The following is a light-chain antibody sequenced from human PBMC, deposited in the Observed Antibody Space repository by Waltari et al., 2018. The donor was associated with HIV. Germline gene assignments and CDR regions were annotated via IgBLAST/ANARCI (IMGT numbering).Light chain of an antibody. CDR2: SNA. CDR3: AAWDDSLNVWV. V-gene: IGLV1-44*01. J-gene: IGLJ3*02. Sequence: QSVLTQPPSASGTPGQKVTISCSGGSSYIGRKPVNWYQQLPGTAPKLLIYSNAQRPSGVPDRFSCSTLVTLASLAISGLQSDDESDYYCAAWDDSLNVWVFGGGTKLSVL. CDR1: SSYIGRKP.